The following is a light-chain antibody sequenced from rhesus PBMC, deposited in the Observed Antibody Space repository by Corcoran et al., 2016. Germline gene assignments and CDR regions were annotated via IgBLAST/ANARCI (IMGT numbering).Light chain of an antibody. CDR1: QNIYSN. V-gene: IGKV1S12*01. Sequence: DIQMTQSPSALSASVGDRVTISCRASQNIYSNLAWYQQKPGKAPKLLIDAASSLQTGIPSRFSGSGSGTDFTLTISSLQPEDSAAYYCQHYDDNPLTFGGGTKVEHK. J-gene: IGKJ4*01. CDR3: QHYDDNPLT. CDR2: AAS.